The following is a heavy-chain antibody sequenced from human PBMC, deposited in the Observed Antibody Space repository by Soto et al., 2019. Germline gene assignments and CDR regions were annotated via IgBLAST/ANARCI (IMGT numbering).Heavy chain of an antibody. CDR2: ISGSGGST. Sequence: GGSLRLSCAASGFTFSSYAMSWVRQAPGKGLEWVSAISGSGGSTYYADSVKSRFTISRDNSKNTLYLQMNSLRAEDTAVYYCAKTMLELGDFDYWGQGTLVTVSS. J-gene: IGHJ4*02. V-gene: IGHV3-23*01. CDR1: GFTFSSYA. CDR3: AKTMLELGDFDY. D-gene: IGHD1-7*01.